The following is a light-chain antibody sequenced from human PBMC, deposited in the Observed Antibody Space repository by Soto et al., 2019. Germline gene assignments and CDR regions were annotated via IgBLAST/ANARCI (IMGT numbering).Light chain of an antibody. V-gene: IGKV1-9*01. Sequence: IQLTQSPSSLSASVGDRVTITCRASQGISSSLAWYQQKPEKAPKLLIYAASTLQSGVPSRFRGSGSGTDFTLTISSLQPEDFATSYCHHLNSYPLGFGGGTKVEIK. CDR2: AAS. CDR1: QGISSS. CDR3: HHLNSYPLG. J-gene: IGKJ4*01.